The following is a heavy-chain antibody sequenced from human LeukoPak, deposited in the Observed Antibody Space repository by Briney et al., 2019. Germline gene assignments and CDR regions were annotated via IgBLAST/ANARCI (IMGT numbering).Heavy chain of an antibody. D-gene: IGHD1-26*01. CDR2: ISSDGSKK. CDR1: GFSFNANG. V-gene: IGHV3-30*18. J-gene: IGHJ5*02. CDR3: AKGGGGYYLPLDP. Sequence: GGSLRLSCAASGFSFNANGMHWVRQAPGKGLEWVAVISSDGSKKNYGDSVKGRFTISRDNSMNRLFLQMNSLRPEDTSVYYCAKGGGGYYLPLDPWGQGTLVIVSS.